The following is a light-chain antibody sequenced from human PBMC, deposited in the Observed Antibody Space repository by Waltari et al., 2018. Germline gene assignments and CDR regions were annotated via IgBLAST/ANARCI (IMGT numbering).Light chain of an antibody. Sequence: VFYSSNNKNHLAWYQQKPGQSPKLLIYWASTREYGVPDRFSGSGSGTDFTLTISSLQAEDVAVYYCQQYFGTPPYTFGQGTKLEIK. CDR1: VFYSSNNKNH. CDR3: QQYFGTPPYT. J-gene: IGKJ2*01. CDR2: WAS. V-gene: IGKV4-1*01.